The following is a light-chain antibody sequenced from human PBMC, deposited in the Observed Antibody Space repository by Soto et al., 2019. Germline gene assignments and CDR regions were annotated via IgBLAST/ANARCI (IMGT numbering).Light chain of an antibody. J-gene: IGLJ1*01. CDR3: SSYTSSSTLYV. CDR2: DVS. V-gene: IGLV2-14*01. CDR1: SGDVGGYKY. Sequence: QSALTQPASVSGSPGQSITISCTGTSGDVGGYKYVSWYQQHPGKAPKVMIYDVSNRPSGVSNRFSGSKSGNTASLTISGLQAEDEADYYCSSYTSSSTLYVFGTGTKLTVL.